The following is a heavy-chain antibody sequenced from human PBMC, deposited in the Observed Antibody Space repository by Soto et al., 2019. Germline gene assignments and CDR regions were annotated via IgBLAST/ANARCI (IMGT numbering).Heavy chain of an antibody. CDR2: IYYSGST. Sequence: QVQLQESGPGLVKPSQTLSLTCTVSGGSISSGGYYWSWIRQHPGKGLEWIGYIYYSGSTYYNPSLKSRVTISVDTAKNQFSLKLSSVTAADTAVYYCARDKFGYYYGMDVWGQGTTVTVSS. V-gene: IGHV4-31*03. J-gene: IGHJ6*02. D-gene: IGHD3-10*01. CDR1: GGSISSGGYY. CDR3: ARDKFGYYYGMDV.